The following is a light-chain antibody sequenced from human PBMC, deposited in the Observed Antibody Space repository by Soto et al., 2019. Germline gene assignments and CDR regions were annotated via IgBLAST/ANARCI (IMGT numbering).Light chain of an antibody. CDR3: AAWDGSLNVVL. V-gene: IGLV1-44*01. J-gene: IGLJ2*01. Sequence: QSALTQPPSASGTPGQRVTISCSGSSSNIGSNTVNWYQQLPGSAPKLPKYSTNQRPSGVPDRFSGSKSGTSASLAISGLQSEDEADYYCAAWDGSLNVVLFGGGTKVTVL. CDR1: SSNIGSNT. CDR2: STN.